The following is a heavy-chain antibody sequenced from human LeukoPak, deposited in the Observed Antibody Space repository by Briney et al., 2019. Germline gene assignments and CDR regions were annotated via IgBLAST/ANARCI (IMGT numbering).Heavy chain of an antibody. CDR1: GYSFTNYW. CDR3: ARLSGSYRTSFDY. V-gene: IGHV5-51*01. D-gene: IGHD1-26*01. CDR2: IYPGDSDT. Sequence: GESLKISCKTSGYSFTNYWIGWVRQMPGKGLECMGIIYPGDSDTRYSPSFQGQVTISADKSISTAYLQWSSLKASDTAIYYCARLSGSYRTSFDYWGQGTLVTVSS. J-gene: IGHJ4*02.